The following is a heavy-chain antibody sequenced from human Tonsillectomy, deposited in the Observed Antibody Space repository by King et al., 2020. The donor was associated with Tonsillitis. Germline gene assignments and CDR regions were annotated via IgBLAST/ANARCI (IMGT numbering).Heavy chain of an antibody. D-gene: IGHD3-3*02. CDR3: ARDGHFWVVNNYYYYMDV. CDR2: IWYDGRDE. J-gene: IGHJ6*03. Sequence: VQLVESGGGVVQPGGSLRLSCAASGFTFSVYGMHWVRQAPGKGLEWMAFIWYDGRDEYYADSVKGRFTISRDNSKNTVYLQMDSLRAEDTAVYYCARDGHFWVVNNYYYYMDV. V-gene: IGHV3-33*08. CDR1: GFTFSVYG.